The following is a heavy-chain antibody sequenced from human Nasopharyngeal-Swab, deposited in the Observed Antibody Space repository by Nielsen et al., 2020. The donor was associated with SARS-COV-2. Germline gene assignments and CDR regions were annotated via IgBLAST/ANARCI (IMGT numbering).Heavy chain of an antibody. CDR1: GFTFGDYA. CDR2: IRSKAYGGTT. V-gene: IGHV3-49*03. J-gene: IGHJ4*02. D-gene: IGHD3-9*01. Sequence: GGSLRLSCTASGFTFGDYAMSWFRQAPGKGLEWVGFIRSKAYGGTTEYAASVKGRFTISRDDSKSIAYLQMNSLRAEDTAVYHCARGTQLRYFDWMDYWGQGTLVTVSS. CDR3: ARGTQLRYFDWMDY.